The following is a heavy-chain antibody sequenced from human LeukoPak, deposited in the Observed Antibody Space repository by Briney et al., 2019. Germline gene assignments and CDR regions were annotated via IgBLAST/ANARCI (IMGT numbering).Heavy chain of an antibody. J-gene: IGHJ4*02. Sequence: GGSLRLSCAASGFTVSSSYMSWVRQAPGKGLEWVSTIYSGGSTYYADSVKGRVTISRDNSKNTLYLQMNSLRAEDTAVYYCVRAGFHSSSSYLDYWGQGTLVTVSS. V-gene: IGHV3-53*01. CDR2: IYSGGST. D-gene: IGHD6-13*01. CDR1: GFTVSSSY. CDR3: VRAGFHSSSSYLDY.